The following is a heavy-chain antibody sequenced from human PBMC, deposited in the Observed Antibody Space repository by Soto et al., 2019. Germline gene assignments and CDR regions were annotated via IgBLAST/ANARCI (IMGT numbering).Heavy chain of an antibody. V-gene: IGHV3-30*18. CDR2: ISYDGNNK. Sequence: QVQLVESGGGVVQPGRSLRLSCVASEFTFSTYGIHWVRQAPGKGLEWVAVISYDGNNKYYADSVKGRFTISRDNSXXTVFLQMDSLRAEDTAVYHCVKDGYSSGWCLPFDPWGQGTRVSVSA. CDR3: VKDGYSSGWCLPFDP. J-gene: IGHJ5*02. D-gene: IGHD5-18*01. CDR1: EFTFSTYG.